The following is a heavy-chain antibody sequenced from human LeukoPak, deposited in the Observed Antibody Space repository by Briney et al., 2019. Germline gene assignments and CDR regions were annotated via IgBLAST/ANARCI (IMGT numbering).Heavy chain of an antibody. J-gene: IGHJ2*01. CDR3: VRDQDHYWYFDL. V-gene: IGHV3-53*01. Sequence: GGSLRLPCAASGLTVSSNYMSWVRQAPGKGLEWVSVLYTANTTHYADSVKGRFTVSRDNSKNILYLQMNSLRVEDTAVYYCVRDQDHYWYFDLWGRGTLVIVSS. CDR2: LYTANTT. CDR1: GLTVSSNY.